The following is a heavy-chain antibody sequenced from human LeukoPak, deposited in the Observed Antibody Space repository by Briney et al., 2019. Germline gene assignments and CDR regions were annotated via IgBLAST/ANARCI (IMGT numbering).Heavy chain of an antibody. V-gene: IGHV3-23*01. D-gene: IGHD3-10*01. CDR2: ISGSGGST. CDR1: GFTFSSYA. Sequence: GGSLRLSFAASGFTFSSYAMSWVRQAPGKGLEWVSAISGSGGSTYYADSVKGRFTISRDNSKNTLYLQMNSLRAEDTAVYYCAKDYHYYGSGSYLTDYWGQGTLVTVSS. CDR3: AKDYHYYGSGSYLTDY. J-gene: IGHJ4*02.